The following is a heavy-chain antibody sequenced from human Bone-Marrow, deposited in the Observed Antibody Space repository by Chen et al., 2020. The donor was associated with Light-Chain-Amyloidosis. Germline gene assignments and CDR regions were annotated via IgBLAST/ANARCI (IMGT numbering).Heavy chain of an antibody. V-gene: IGHV4-38-2*01. CDR1: GFSLNSGYY. Sequence: QVQLQESGPGLVKPSETLFLTCGVSGFSLNSGYYWGWIRQPPGKGLEWIGSVYHSGSSYYNPSLKNRVTISVDTSKNQVSLRLNSVTAADTAVYYCASPSDTWGPGTLVIVSS. CDR2: VYHSGSS. J-gene: IGHJ5*02. CDR3: ASPSDT.